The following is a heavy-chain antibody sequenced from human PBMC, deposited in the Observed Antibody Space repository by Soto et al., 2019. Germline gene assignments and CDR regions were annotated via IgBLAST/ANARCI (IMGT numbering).Heavy chain of an antibody. D-gene: IGHD3-16*01. J-gene: IGHJ4*02. Sequence: QVQLQESGPGLVKPSETLSITCTVSGGSISGYYWSWILQPPGKSLEWIGYFYYSGSTNYNPSLKSRVTISVDTSKNQFSLRLTAVTSADTAVYYCARGGYDWDSWGQGTLVTVSS. V-gene: IGHV4-59*01. CDR1: GGSISGYY. CDR3: ARGGYDWDS. CDR2: FYYSGST.